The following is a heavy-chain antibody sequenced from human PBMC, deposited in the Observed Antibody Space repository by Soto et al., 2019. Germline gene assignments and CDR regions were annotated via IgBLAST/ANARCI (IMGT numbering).Heavy chain of an antibody. V-gene: IGHV3-23*01. CDR1: GFTFSNYA. CDR3: AKADGRIVARHFDF. J-gene: IGHJ4*02. D-gene: IGHD6-6*01. Sequence: EVQLLESGGGLVQPGGSLRLSCAASGFTFSNYAMYWVRQAPGKGLEWVSGISSGGGSPYYADSVKGRFTISRDNSKNTLYLQMNSLRAEDRAVYYCAKADGRIVARHFDFWGQGSLVTVSS. CDR2: ISSGGGSP.